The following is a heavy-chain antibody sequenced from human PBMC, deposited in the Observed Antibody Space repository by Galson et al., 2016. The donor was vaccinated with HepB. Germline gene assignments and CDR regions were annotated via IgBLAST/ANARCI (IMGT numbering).Heavy chain of an antibody. CDR1: GGSINSRNYY. D-gene: IGHD3-3*01. Sequence: SETLSLTCTVSGGSINSRNYYWGWVRQPPGKGLEWIGNVYYNGSTYYNPSLKGRVTISLDTSKNQFSLKLHSVSAADTAVFYCARQNFGVGLDVWGKGTTVTVSS. CDR2: VYYNGST. J-gene: IGHJ6*04. V-gene: IGHV4-39*01. CDR3: ARQNFGVGLDV.